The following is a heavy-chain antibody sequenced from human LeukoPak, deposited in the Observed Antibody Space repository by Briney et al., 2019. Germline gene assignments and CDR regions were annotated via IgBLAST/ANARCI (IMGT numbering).Heavy chain of an antibody. D-gene: IGHD4-17*01. J-gene: IGHJ4*02. CDR2: IYSGGST. CDR1: GFTVSSNY. Sequence: GGSLRLSCAASGFTVSSNYMSWVCQAPGKGLEWVSVIYSGGSTYYADSVKGRFTISRDNSKNTLYLQMNSLRAEDTAVYYCASTFYGDSPPYWGQGTLVTVSS. CDR3: ASTFYGDSPPY. V-gene: IGHV3-66*01.